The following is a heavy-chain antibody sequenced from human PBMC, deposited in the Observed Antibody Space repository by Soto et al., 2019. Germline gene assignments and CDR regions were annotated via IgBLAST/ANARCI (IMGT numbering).Heavy chain of an antibody. CDR3: ARATRGYYGSGSRLNWFDP. D-gene: IGHD3-10*01. Sequence: SETLSLTCTVSGGSISSYYWSWIRQPPGKGLEWIRYIYYSGSTNYNPSLESRVTISVDTSKNQFSLKLSSVTAADTAVYYCARATRGYYGSGSRLNWFDPWGQGTLVTVSS. CDR1: GGSISSYY. CDR2: IYYSGST. J-gene: IGHJ5*02. V-gene: IGHV4-59*01.